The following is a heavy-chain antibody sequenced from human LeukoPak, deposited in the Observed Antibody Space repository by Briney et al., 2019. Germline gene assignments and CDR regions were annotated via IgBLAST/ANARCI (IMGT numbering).Heavy chain of an antibody. CDR3: AKVVAGVSDY. D-gene: IGHD3-10*01. CDR1: GFTFSSYA. CDR2: ISYDGSNK. J-gene: IGHJ4*02. V-gene: IGHV3-30-3*01. Sequence: GRSLRLSCAASGFTFSSYAMHWVRQAPGKGLEWVAVISYDGSNKYYADSVKGRFTISRDNSKNTLYLQMNSLRAEDTAVYYCAKVVAGVSDYWGQGTLVTVSS.